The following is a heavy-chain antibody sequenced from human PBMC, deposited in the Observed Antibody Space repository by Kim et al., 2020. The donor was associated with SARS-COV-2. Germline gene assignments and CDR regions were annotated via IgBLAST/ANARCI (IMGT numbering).Heavy chain of an antibody. Sequence: SETLSLTCTVSGGSISSSSYYWGWIRQPPGKGLEWIGSIYYSGSTYYNPSLKSRVTISVDTSKNQFSLKLSSVTAADTAVYYCARDRYYYGSGSYSNGMDVWGQGTTVTVSS. J-gene: IGHJ6*02. CDR3: ARDRYYYGSGSYSNGMDV. CDR1: GGSISSSSYY. V-gene: IGHV4-39*07. CDR2: IYYSGST. D-gene: IGHD3-10*01.